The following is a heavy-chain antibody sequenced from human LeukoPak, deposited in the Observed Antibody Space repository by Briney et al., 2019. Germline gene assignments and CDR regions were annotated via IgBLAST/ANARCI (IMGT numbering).Heavy chain of an antibody. J-gene: IGHJ4*02. CDR2: INSDGSST. Sequence: PGGSLRLSCAASGFTFSSYWMHWVRQAPGKGLVWVSRINSDGSSTSYADSVKGRFTISRDNSKNTLYLQMNSLRAEDTAVYYCAKDHRGRYILTGYSADYWGQGTLVTVSS. CDR1: GFTFSSYW. D-gene: IGHD3-9*01. CDR3: AKDHRGRYILTGYSADY. V-gene: IGHV3-74*01.